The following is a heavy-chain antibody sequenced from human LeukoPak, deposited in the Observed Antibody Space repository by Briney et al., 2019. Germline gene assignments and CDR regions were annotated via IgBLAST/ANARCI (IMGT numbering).Heavy chain of an antibody. CDR3: AKAYSSGWYAFDS. CDR2: IHGGT. Sequence: GGSLRLSCAASGFPFSSYAMGWVRQAPGKGLEWVSTIHGGTYYADSVRGRFTISRDNSKNTLYLQMTSLRADDMALYYCAKAYSSGWYAFDSWGQGTLVTVSS. J-gene: IGHJ4*02. D-gene: IGHD6-19*01. CDR1: GFPFSSYA. V-gene: IGHV3-23*01.